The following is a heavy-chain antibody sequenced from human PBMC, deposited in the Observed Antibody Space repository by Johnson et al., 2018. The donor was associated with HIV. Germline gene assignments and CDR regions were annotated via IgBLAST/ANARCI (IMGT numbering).Heavy chain of an antibody. V-gene: IGHV3-33*06. D-gene: IGHD1-26*01. CDR1: GFTFSNYG. CDR2: VWYDGSNK. CDR3: AKDLTSFIVGANDAFDI. Sequence: QVQLVESGGGVVPPGRSLRLSCVASGFTFSNYGMHWVRQAPGKGLEWVAAVWYDGSNKYYANSVKGRFTIFRDNSENTLYLQMNSLRAEDTAVYYCAKDLTSFIVGANDAFDIWGQGTMVTVSS. J-gene: IGHJ3*02.